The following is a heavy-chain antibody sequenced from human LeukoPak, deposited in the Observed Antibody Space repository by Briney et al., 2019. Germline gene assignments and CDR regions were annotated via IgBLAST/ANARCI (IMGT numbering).Heavy chain of an antibody. D-gene: IGHD5-18*01. CDR3: ARDTAMVTGHFDY. CDR2: INHSGST. J-gene: IGHJ4*02. CDR1: GGSFSGYY. V-gene: IGHV4-34*01. Sequence: KPSETLSLTCAVYGGSFSGYYWSWIRQPPGKGLEWIGEINHSGSTNYNPSLKSRVTISVDTSKNQFSLKLSSVTAADTAVYYCARDTAMVTGHFDYWGQGTLVTVSS.